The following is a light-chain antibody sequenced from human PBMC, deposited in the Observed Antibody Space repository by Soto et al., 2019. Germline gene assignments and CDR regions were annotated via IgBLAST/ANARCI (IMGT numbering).Light chain of an antibody. Sequence: DIVMTQSPDSLAVSLGDRATINCKSSQSLLYSSYKNNYLAWYQQKAGQPPKLLIYWASARASGVPDRFSGSGSGTDFTLTISCLQPEDAAVYFCQQYYGAPFTFGQGTKLEI. J-gene: IGKJ2*01. V-gene: IGKV4-1*01. CDR2: WAS. CDR1: QSLLYSSYKNNY. CDR3: QQYYGAPFT.